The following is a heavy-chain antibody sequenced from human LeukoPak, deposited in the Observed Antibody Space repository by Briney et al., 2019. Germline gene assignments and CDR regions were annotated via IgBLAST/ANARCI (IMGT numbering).Heavy chain of an antibody. V-gene: IGHV4-30-4*01. Sequence: PSETLSLTCTVSGGSISSGDYYWSWIRQPPGKGLEWIGYIYYSGSTYYNPSLESRVTISVDTSKNQFSLKLSSVTAADTAVYYCASGSYGEVFDYWGQGTLVTVSS. CDR2: IYYSGST. CDR3: ASGSYGEVFDY. D-gene: IGHD4-17*01. CDR1: GGSISSGDYY. J-gene: IGHJ4*02.